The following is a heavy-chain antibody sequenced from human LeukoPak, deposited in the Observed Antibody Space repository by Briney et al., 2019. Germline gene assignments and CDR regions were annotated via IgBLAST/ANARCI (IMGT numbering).Heavy chain of an antibody. Sequence: SETLSLTCAVSGYSISSGYYWGWIRQPPGKGLEWIGSTYHSGSTYYNPSLKSRVTISVDTSKNQFSLKLSSVTAADTAVYYCARRDAYSSSFPMYYFDYWGQGTLVTVSP. CDR2: TYHSGST. V-gene: IGHV4-38-2*01. D-gene: IGHD6-6*01. CDR3: ARRDAYSSSFPMYYFDY. J-gene: IGHJ4*02. CDR1: GYSISSGYY.